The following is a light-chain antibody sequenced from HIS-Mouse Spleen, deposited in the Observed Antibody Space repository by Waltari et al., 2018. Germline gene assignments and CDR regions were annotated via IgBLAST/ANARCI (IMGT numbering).Light chain of an antibody. V-gene: IGKV1-9*01. CDR1: QGISSY. J-gene: IGKJ1*01. CDR2: AAS. Sequence: DIQLTQSPSFLSASVGDRVTSTCRASQGISSYLAWYQQKPGKAPKLLIYAASTLQSAVPSRFSGSGSGTEFTLTISSLQPEDFATYYCQQLNSYPPTFGQGTKVEIK. CDR3: QQLNSYPPT.